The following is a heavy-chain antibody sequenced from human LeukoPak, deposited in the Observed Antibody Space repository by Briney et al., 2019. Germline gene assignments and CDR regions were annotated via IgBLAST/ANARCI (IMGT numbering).Heavy chain of an antibody. CDR3: ARGSRGAAADGINWFDP. Sequence: SHTLSLTCAISGDSVPSNRVAWNWIRQSPSRGLEWLGRTYYRSKWYFNYAPSVKTRITINPDTSKNQFSLQLKSVTPDDTAVYYCARGSRGAAADGINWFDPWGQGTLVTVSS. D-gene: IGHD6-13*01. CDR1: GDSVPSNRVA. CDR2: TYYRSKWYF. V-gene: IGHV6-1*01. J-gene: IGHJ5*02.